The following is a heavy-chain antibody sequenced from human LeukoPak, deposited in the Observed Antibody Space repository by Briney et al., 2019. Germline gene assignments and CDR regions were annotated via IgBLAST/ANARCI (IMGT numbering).Heavy chain of an antibody. J-gene: IGHJ3*02. Sequence: SETLSLTCTVSGGSLSSGSYYWSWIRQPAGKGLEWIGRIYTSGSTNYNPSLKSRVTISVDTSKNQFSLKLSSVTAADTAVYYCARGGPGAFDIWGQGTMVTVSS. CDR3: ARGGPGAFDI. V-gene: IGHV4-61*02. CDR2: IYTSGST. CDR1: GGSLSSGSYY.